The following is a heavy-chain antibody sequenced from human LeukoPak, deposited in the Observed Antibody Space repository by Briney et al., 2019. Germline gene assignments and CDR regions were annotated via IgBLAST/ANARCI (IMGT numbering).Heavy chain of an antibody. CDR3: AGGYSYPDAFDI. J-gene: IGHJ3*02. Sequence: SETLSLTCTVSGYPLSSGYYWGWIRQPPGKGLEWIGSIYHSGSTYYNPSLKSRVTISVDTSKNQFSLKLSSVTAADTAVYYCAGGYSYPDAFDIWGQGTMVAVSS. D-gene: IGHD5-18*01. V-gene: IGHV4-38-2*02. CDR2: IYHSGST. CDR1: GYPLSSGYY.